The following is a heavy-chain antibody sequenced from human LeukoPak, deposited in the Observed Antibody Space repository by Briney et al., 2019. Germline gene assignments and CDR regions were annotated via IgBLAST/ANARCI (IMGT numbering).Heavy chain of an antibody. J-gene: IGHJ1*01. CDR3: AHIRPVWDSSGWYGYFQH. CDR2: SYWDDDK. V-gene: IGHV2-5*02. CDR1: GVSFSTSAVG. Sequence: SGPTLVKPIQTLTLTCTFSGVSFSTSAVGVCWIRHPPGKALEWLALSYWDDDKRYRPSLKSRLTITKDTSKNQVVPTMTNIEPVDTATYYCAHIRPVWDSSGWYGYFQHSGQDTPVTLSP. D-gene: IGHD6-13*01.